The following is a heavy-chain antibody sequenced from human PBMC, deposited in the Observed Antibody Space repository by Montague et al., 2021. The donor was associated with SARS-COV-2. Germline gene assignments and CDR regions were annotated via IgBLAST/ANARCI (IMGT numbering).Heavy chain of an antibody. J-gene: IGHJ4*02. CDR3: VATYNGNWYYFDY. CDR2: LHYAGSA. D-gene: IGHD6-13*01. V-gene: IGHV4-39*01. CDR1: GGSFSSGDSY. Sequence: SETLSPTCSVSGGSFSSGDSYWGWLRQAPGKGLEWIGDLHYAGSAYYNPSLRSRVTISADTSKNQFSLKLNSVTAADTAVYYCVATYNGNWYYFDYWGQGTLVTVSS.